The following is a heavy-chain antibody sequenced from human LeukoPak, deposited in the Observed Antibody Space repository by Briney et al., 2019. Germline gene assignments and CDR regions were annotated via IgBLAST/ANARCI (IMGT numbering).Heavy chain of an antibody. CDR2: IYYSGST. D-gene: IGHD3-9*01. V-gene: IGHV4-59*01. J-gene: IGHJ4*02. CDR3: ARGIRYFDSSMMSDY. CDR1: GGPISSYY. Sequence: KPSETLSLTCTVSGGPISSYYWSWIRRPPGKGLEWIGYIYYSGSTNYNPSLKSRVTISVDTSKNQFSLKLSSVTAADTAVYYCARGIRYFDSSMMSDYWGQGTLVTVSS.